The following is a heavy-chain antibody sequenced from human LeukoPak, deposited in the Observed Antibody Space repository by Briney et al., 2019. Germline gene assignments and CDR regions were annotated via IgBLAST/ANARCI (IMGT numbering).Heavy chain of an antibody. Sequence: ASVTVSCKASGYTFTGYYMHWVRQAPGQGLEWMGWINPNSGGTNYAQKFQGRVTMTRDTSTSTVYMELSSLRSEDTAVYYCARAVFGGDSWYYFDYWGQGTLVTVSS. V-gene: IGHV1-2*02. CDR1: GYTFTGYY. CDR3: ARAVFGGDSWYYFDY. J-gene: IGHJ4*02. CDR2: INPNSGGT. D-gene: IGHD2-21*02.